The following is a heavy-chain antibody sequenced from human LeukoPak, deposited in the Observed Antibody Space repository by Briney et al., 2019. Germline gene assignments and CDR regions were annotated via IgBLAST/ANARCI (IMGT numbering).Heavy chain of an antibody. CDR3: ARENDYALDY. Sequence: GGSLRLSCAASGFTFSSYAMSWVRQAPGKGLEWLGRIQSNTDGGTTDYAAPVKRTFTISRDDSENTLSLQMNSLRAEDTAVYYCARENDYALDYWGQGTLVTVS. CDR2: IQSNTDGGTT. J-gene: IGHJ4*02. V-gene: IGHV3-15*01. D-gene: IGHD4-17*01. CDR1: GFTFSSYA.